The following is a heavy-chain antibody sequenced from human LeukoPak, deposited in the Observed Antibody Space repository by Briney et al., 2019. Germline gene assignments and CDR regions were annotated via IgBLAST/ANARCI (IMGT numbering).Heavy chain of an antibody. CDR3: ARILRAYCGGDCYPHYYYYYMDV. D-gene: IGHD2-21*02. Sequence: PSETLSLTCTVSGGSISSYYWSWIRQPPGKGLEWIGYIYYSGSTNYNPSLKSRVTISVDTSKNQFSLKLSSVTAADTAVYYCARILRAYCGGDCYPHYYYYYMDVWGKGTTVTISS. J-gene: IGHJ6*03. CDR1: GGSISSYY. V-gene: IGHV4-59*01. CDR2: IYYSGST.